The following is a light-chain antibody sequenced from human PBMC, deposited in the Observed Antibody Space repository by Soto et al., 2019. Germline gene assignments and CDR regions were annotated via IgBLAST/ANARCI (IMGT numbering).Light chain of an antibody. CDR1: QSVSNF. Sequence: EIVLTQSPATLSLSPGERATLSCRASQSVSNFFAWYQHKPGQAPIPLIYGASSRATGIPDRFSGSGSGTVFTLTINILEPDDFAVYYCHQYGNSPQTFGQGTKVDIK. J-gene: IGKJ1*01. CDR3: HQYGNSPQT. V-gene: IGKV3-20*01. CDR2: GAS.